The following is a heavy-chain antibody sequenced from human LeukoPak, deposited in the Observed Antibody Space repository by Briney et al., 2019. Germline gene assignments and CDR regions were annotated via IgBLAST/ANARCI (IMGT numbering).Heavy chain of an antibody. V-gene: IGHV4-39*01. CDR2: IYYSGAT. Sequence: PSGTLSLTCTVSGVSTSTTSKYWGWVRQTPGQGLEWIASIYYSGATQYNPSLQSRVTISIDTSKNEFSMSLSSVTAADTGIYYCARSSGAKFDPWGQGTLVTVSS. J-gene: IGHJ5*02. CDR3: ARSSGAKFDP. CDR1: GVSTSTTSKY. D-gene: IGHD3-10*01.